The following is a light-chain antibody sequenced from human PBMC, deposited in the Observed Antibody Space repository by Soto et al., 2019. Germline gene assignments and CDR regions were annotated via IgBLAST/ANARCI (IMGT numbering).Light chain of an antibody. Sequence: QSVLTQPASVSGSPGQSITISCTGTSSDVGGYNYVSWYQQHPGKAPKLMIYEVSNRPSGVSNRFSGSKSGNTASLTISGLQAEDEADYYCSSYTSRSRVFGTGTKLTVL. CDR2: EVS. CDR1: SSDVGGYNY. J-gene: IGLJ1*01. CDR3: SSYTSRSRV. V-gene: IGLV2-14*01.